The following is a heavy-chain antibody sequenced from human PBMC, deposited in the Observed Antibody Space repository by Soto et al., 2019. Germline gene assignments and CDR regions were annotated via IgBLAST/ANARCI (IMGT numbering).Heavy chain of an antibody. J-gene: IGHJ5*02. D-gene: IGHD3-3*01. V-gene: IGHV4-59*01. Sequence: WTWIRQSPGKGLEWVGYIYYTGNTNYNPSLKRRVTISLDRSKNQFSLKLDSVTAADTAVYYCARALDYDFWGGRNWFDPWGQGTLVTVSS. CDR2: IYYTGNT. CDR3: ARALDYDFWGGRNWFDP.